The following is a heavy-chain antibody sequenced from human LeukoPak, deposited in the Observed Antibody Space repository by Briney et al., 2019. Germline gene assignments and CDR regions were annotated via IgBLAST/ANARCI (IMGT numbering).Heavy chain of an antibody. Sequence: PSETLSLTCAVYGGSFSGYYWSWIRQPPGKGLEWIGEINHSGSTNYNPSLKSRVTISVDTSKNQFSLKLSSVTAADTAVYYCERSYGSGSYYKNYYYGMDVWGQGTTVTVSS. J-gene: IGHJ6*02. D-gene: IGHD3-10*01. CDR1: GGSFSGYY. CDR2: INHSGST. CDR3: ERSYGSGSYYKNYYYGMDV. V-gene: IGHV4-34*01.